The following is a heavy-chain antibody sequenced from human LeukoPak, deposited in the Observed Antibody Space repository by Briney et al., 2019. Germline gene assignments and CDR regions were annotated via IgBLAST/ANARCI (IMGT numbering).Heavy chain of an antibody. V-gene: IGHV3-30*04. CDR1: GFTFSSYA. CDR3: ARGDKQLVFNRNKGGFDP. Sequence: GGSLRLSCAASGFTFSSYAMHWVRQAPGKGLEWVTVISFDGNNKYYADSVKGRFTISRDNSKNTLYLQMNSLRAEDTALYYCARGDKQLVFNRNKGGFDPWGQGILVTVSS. D-gene: IGHD6-13*01. J-gene: IGHJ5*02. CDR2: ISFDGNNK.